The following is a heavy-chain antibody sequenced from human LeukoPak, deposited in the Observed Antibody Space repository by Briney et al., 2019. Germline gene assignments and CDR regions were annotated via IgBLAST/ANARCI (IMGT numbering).Heavy chain of an antibody. Sequence: ASVKVSCTASGYTFTSYDISWVRQAPGQGLEWMGWISAYNGHTNYAQKLQGRVTMTADTSTSTAYMELRSLRSDDTAVYYCARVYSGEYYYYYYMDVWGKGTTVTVSS. CDR1: GYTFTSYD. CDR2: ISAYNGHT. CDR3: ARVYSGEYYYYYYMDV. J-gene: IGHJ6*03. D-gene: IGHD2-15*01. V-gene: IGHV1-18*01.